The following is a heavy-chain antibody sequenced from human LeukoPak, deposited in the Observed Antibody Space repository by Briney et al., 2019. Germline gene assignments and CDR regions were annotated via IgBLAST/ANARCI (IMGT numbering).Heavy chain of an antibody. J-gene: IGHJ4*02. D-gene: IGHD6-19*01. Sequence: GGSLRLSWAASGFPFSSYGMHWVRQAPGKGLEWVARLVYDARSDYANSVKGRFSISRDDSKNTLFLDMSNLRVEDTALYYCARDLSAAFDFWGQGVLVTVSS. CDR2: LVYDARS. V-gene: IGHV3-33*01. CDR3: ARDLSAAFDF. CDR1: GFPFSSYG.